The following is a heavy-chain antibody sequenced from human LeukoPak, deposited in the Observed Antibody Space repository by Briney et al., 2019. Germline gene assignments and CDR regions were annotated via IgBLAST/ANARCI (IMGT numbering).Heavy chain of an antibody. CDR2: ISGNGGST. D-gene: IGHD1-14*01. CDR3: ARGPTGGYFDY. Sequence: GGSLRLSCAASGVTFSNYAMSWVRQAPGKGLEWVSGISGNGGSTYYIDSVKGRFTISRDNSKNTLYLQMNSLRAEDTAVYYCARGPTGGYFDYWGQGTLVTVSS. CDR1: GVTFSNYA. J-gene: IGHJ4*02. V-gene: IGHV3-23*01.